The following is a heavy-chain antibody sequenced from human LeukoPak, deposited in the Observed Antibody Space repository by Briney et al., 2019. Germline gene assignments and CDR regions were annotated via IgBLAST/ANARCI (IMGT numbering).Heavy chain of an antibody. V-gene: IGHV1-18*01. D-gene: IGHD6-19*01. J-gene: IGHJ4*02. CDR3: ARRRSEEFDFDC. CDR2: ISGYNGNT. CDR1: GYIFSTYG. Sequence: ASVKVSCKASGYIFSTYGISWVRQAPGQGLEWMGCISGYNGNTNYAQKLQGRVTMTTDTSTSTAYMELRSLRSDNTAVYYCARRRSEEFDFDCWGQGTLVTVSS.